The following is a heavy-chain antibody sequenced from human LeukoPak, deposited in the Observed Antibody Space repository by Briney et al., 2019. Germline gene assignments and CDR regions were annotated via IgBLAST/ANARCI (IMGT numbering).Heavy chain of an antibody. Sequence: GGSLRLSCAASGFTFSSYAMSWVRQAPGKGLEWVSAISGSGGGRYYADSVKGRFTISRDNSKNTLYLQVNNLRAEDTAVYYCAKGVDASGIYYYFYMDVWGKGTTVTVSS. CDR2: ISGSGGGR. D-gene: IGHD3-16*01. J-gene: IGHJ6*03. CDR3: AKGVDASGIYYYFYMDV. V-gene: IGHV3-23*01. CDR1: GFTFSSYA.